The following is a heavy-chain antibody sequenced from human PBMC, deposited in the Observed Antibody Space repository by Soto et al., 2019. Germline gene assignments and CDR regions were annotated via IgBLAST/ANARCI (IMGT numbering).Heavy chain of an antibody. CDR1: GFSLSTSGVG. J-gene: IGHJ4*02. CDR2: IYWDDDK. Sequence: QITLKESGPTLVKPTQTLTLTCTFSGFSLSTSGVGVGWIRQPPGKALEWLALIYWDDDKRYSPSLKSRLTITKDTSKNQVVLTMTNMDPVDTATYYCAHSSPGLAPPPYYFDYWGQGTLVTVSS. CDR3: AHSSPGLAPPPYYFDY. D-gene: IGHD6-19*01. V-gene: IGHV2-5*02.